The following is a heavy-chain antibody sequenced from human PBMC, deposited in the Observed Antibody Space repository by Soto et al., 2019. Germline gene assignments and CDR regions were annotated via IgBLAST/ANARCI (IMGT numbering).Heavy chain of an antibody. CDR1: GFTFSSYW. Sequence: EVQLVESGGGLVQPGGSLRLSCAASGFTFSSYWMHWVRQAPGKGLVWVSRINSDGSSTSYADSVKGRFTISRDNAKNTLYLQMNILRAEDTAVYYCASAGPYCGGDCYTFDYWGQGTLVTVSA. J-gene: IGHJ4*02. V-gene: IGHV3-74*01. CDR3: ASAGPYCGGDCYTFDY. CDR2: INSDGSST. D-gene: IGHD2-21*02.